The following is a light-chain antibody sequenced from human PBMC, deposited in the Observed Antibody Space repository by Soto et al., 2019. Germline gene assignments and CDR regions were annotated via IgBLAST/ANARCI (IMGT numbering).Light chain of an antibody. Sequence: QCVRNQPASVSGSPGESLSISCTGTSSDVGGYNYVSWYQQHPGKAPKLMIYDVSNRPSGVSNRFSGSKSGNTASLTISGLQAEDEADYYCSSYTSSSTPWVFGTGTKVTVL. CDR1: SSDVGGYNY. CDR3: SSYTSSSTPWV. V-gene: IGLV2-14*01. CDR2: DVS. J-gene: IGLJ1*01.